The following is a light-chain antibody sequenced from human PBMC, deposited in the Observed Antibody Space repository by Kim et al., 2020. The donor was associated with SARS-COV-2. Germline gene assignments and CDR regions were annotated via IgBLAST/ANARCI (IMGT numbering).Light chain of an antibody. CDR1: NIGSES. CDR2: DNT. V-gene: IGLV3-21*03. CDR3: QVWDSSSDHPVL. Sequence: SYELTRPPSVSVAPGKTAKITCGGNNIGSESVQWYQQKPGQAPVLVVYDNTDRPSGISERVSGSNSGNTATLTITRVEAGDEADYYCQVWDSSSDHPVLFGGGTQLTVL. J-gene: IGLJ2*01.